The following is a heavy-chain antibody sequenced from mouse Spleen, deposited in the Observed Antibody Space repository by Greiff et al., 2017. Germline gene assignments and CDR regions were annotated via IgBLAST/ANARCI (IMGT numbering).Heavy chain of an antibody. D-gene: IGHD1-2*01. CDR3: ARTDILRPFAY. CDR2: INPYNGDT. Sequence: EVQLVESGPELVKPGASVKISCKASGYSFTGYFMNWVMQSHGKSLEWIGRINPYNGDTFYNQKFKGKATLTVDKSSSTAHMELRSLASEDSAVYYCARTDILRPFAYWGQGTLVTVSA. V-gene: IGHV1-20*02. CDR1: GYSFTGYF. J-gene: IGHJ3*01.